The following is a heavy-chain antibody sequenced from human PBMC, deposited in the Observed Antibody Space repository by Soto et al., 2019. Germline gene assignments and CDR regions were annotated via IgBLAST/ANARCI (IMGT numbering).Heavy chain of an antibody. J-gene: IGHJ4*02. Sequence: SVKVSCKASGDQLSTYAFTWLRQAPAKGFELMETIIPIPPSTEYVQKFQGRVTITADQPTSTVYMELSGLTTGDTGIYLCAIGYKPLLSLDFWGLGTMVTVAS. CDR3: AIGYKPLLSLDF. CDR2: IIPIPPST. D-gene: IGHD5-18*01. V-gene: IGHV1-69*11. CDR1: GDQLSTYA.